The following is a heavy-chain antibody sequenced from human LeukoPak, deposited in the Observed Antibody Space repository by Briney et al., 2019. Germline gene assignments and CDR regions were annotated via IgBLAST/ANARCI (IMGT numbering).Heavy chain of an antibody. J-gene: IGHJ4*02. CDR1: GFTFSSYG. D-gene: IGHD5-18*01. Sequence: GGSLRLSCAASGFTFSSYGMNWVRQAPGKGLEWVSAISGSGGNTYYADSVKGRFTISRDNSKNTLYLQMNSLRAEDTAVYYCTILGYTYGRFDYWGQGTLVTVSS. CDR2: ISGSGGNT. CDR3: TILGYTYGRFDY. V-gene: IGHV3-23*01.